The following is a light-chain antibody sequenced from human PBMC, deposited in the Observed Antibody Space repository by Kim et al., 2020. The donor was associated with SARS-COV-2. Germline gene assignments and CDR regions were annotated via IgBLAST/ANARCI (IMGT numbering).Light chain of an antibody. Sequence: GERITISCSGSSSNHGSNTENWYQLHPGTAPKLLIYSNNQRPSGVPDRFSGSKSGTSASLAISGLQSEDEADYYCAAWDDSLNGPVFGGGTQLTVL. J-gene: IGLJ3*02. CDR1: SSNHGSNT. V-gene: IGLV1-44*01. CDR3: AAWDDSLNGPV. CDR2: SNN.